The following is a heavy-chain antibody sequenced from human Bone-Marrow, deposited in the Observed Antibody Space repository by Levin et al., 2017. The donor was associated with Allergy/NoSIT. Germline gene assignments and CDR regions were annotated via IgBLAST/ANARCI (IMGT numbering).Heavy chain of an antibody. V-gene: IGHV3-72*01. D-gene: IGHD2-2*02. J-gene: IGHJ6*02. CDR2: TRNKANSYTT. CDR3: AREVNPEDIVVVPAATPYYYYGMDV. Sequence: GGSLRLSCAASGFTFSDHYMDWVRQAPGKGLEWVGRTRNKANSYTTEYAASVKGRFTISRDDSKNSLYLQMNSLKTEDTAVYYCAREVNPEDIVVVPAATPYYYYGMDVWGQGTTVTVSS. CDR1: GFTFSDHY.